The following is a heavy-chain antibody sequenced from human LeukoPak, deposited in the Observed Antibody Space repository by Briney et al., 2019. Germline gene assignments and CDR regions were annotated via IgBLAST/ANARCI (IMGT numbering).Heavy chain of an antibody. CDR2: ISGSGGST. CDR3: AKEAWLDGYNPVGLD. CDR1: GFTVSSNY. J-gene: IGHJ4*02. Sequence: GGSLRLSCAASGFTVSSNYMSWVRQAPGKGLEWVSAISGSGGSTYYADSVKGRFTISRDNSKNTLYLQMNSLRAEDTAVYYCAKEAWLDGYNPVGLDWGQGTLVTVSS. D-gene: IGHD5-24*01. V-gene: IGHV3-23*01.